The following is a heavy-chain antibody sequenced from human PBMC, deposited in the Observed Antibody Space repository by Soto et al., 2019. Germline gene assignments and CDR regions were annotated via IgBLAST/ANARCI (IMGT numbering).Heavy chain of an antibody. D-gene: IGHD2-2*01. V-gene: IGHV3-23*01. CDR2: ISGSGGST. Sequence: EVQLLESGGGLVQPGGSLRLSCAASGVTFSSYAMSWVRQAPGKGLEWVSAISGSGGSTYYADSVKGRFTISRDNSKNTLYLQMNSLRAEDTAVYYCAKDTRLGAYQLQDYYYYYYYMDVWGKGTTVTVSS. CDR3: AKDTRLGAYQLQDYYYYYYYMDV. CDR1: GVTFSSYA. J-gene: IGHJ6*03.